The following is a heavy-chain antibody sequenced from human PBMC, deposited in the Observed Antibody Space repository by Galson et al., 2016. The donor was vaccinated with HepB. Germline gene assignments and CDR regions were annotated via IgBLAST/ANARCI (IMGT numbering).Heavy chain of an antibody. CDR1: GFTFSSSA. V-gene: IGHV3-23*01. D-gene: IGHD1-1*01. Sequence: SLRLSCAASGFTFSSSAMSWVRQAPGKGLEWVSGIRGSGTSTYYADSVKGRFTISRDNSKNTLYLQMNSLRAEDTAVYYCAKGARTGATNSYYYGMDVWGQGTTVTASS. CDR3: AKGARTGATNSYYYGMDV. CDR2: IRGSGTST. J-gene: IGHJ6*02.